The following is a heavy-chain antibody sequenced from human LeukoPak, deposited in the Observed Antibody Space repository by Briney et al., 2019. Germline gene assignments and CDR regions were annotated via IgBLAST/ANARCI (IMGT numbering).Heavy chain of an antibody. CDR1: GGSISSGDYY. V-gene: IGHV4-30-4*08. CDR2: IYYSGST. D-gene: IGHD3-22*01. Sequence: SETLSLTCTGSGGSISSGDYYWSWIRQPPGKGLECIGYIYYSGSTYYNPSLKSRVTISVDTSKNQFSLKLSSVTAADTAVYYCARVELWPYYDSSGYIDYWGQGTLLTVSS. CDR3: ARVELWPYYDSSGYIDY. J-gene: IGHJ4*02.